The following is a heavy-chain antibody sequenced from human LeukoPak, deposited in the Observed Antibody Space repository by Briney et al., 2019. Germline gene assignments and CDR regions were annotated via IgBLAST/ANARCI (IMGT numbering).Heavy chain of an antibody. Sequence: PGGSLRLSCAASGFTFSSFAMHWVRQPPGKGLEWIGEINHSGSTNYNPSLKSRVTISVDTSKNQFSLKLSSVTAADTAVYYCARLSYGSGSYYGIYFDYWGQGTLVTVSS. J-gene: IGHJ4*02. CDR2: INHSGST. CDR1: GFTFSSFA. D-gene: IGHD3-10*01. V-gene: IGHV4-34*01. CDR3: ARLSYGSGSYYGIYFDY.